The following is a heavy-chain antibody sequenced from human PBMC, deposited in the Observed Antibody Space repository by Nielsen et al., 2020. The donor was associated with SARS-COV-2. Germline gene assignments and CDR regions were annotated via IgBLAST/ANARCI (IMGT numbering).Heavy chain of an antibody. CDR1: EFTFSTYW. V-gene: IGHV3-74*01. CDR3: ARGGPYDTSSVDY. CDR2: INSDGSTT. Sequence: LSLTCAASEFTFSTYWMHWVRQAPGKGLVWISRINSDGSTTTYADSVQGRFTISRDNAKNTLYLQMSSLRVEDTALYYCARGGPYDTSSVDYWGQGTLVTVSS. J-gene: IGHJ4*02. D-gene: IGHD2-2*01.